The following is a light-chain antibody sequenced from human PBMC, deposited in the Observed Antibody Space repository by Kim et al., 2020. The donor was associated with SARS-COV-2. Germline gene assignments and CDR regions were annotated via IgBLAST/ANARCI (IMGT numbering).Light chain of an antibody. CDR2: GAS. CDR1: QSVSSN. V-gene: IGKV3-15*01. J-gene: IGKJ5*01. Sequence: EIVMTQSPATLSVSPGERATLSCRASQSVSSNLAWYQQKPGQAPRLLIYGASTRATGIPARFSGSGSGTEFTLTISSLQSEDFAVYYCQQYNNWPPAGITVGQGTRLEIK. CDR3: QQYNNWPPAGIT.